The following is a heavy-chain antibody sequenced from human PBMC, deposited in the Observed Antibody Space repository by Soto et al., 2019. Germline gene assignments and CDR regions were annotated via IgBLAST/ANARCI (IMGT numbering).Heavy chain of an antibody. D-gene: IGHD4-17*01. Sequence: SETLSLTCAVYGGSFSGYYWSWIRQPPGKGLEWIGEINHSGSTNYNPSLKSRVTISVDTSKNQFSLKLSSVTAADTAVYYCARVPTDYGDYFDYWGQGTLVTVSS. CDR1: GGSFSGYY. CDR3: ARVPTDYGDYFDY. V-gene: IGHV4-34*01. J-gene: IGHJ4*02. CDR2: INHSGST.